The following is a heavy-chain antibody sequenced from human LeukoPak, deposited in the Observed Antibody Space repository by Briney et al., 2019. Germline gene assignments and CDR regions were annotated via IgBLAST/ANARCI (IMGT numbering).Heavy chain of an antibody. CDR3: AKDPPDIVGLTLDH. V-gene: IGHV1-2*02. Sequence: GASVKVSCKASGYTFTGYYMHWVRQAPGQGLEWMGWINPNTGGTNYAQKFQGRVTMTRDTSISTAYMELSRLRSDDTAVYYCAKDPPDIVGLTLDHWGQGTLVTVSS. D-gene: IGHD1-26*01. J-gene: IGHJ4*02. CDR2: INPNTGGT. CDR1: GYTFTGYY.